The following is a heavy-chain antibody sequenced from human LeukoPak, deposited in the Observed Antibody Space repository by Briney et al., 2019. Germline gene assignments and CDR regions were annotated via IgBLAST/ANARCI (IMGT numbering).Heavy chain of an antibody. J-gene: IGHJ4*02. CDR3: ARDVNYAFDF. CDR2: IKEDGSGK. Sequence: GGSLRLSCAASGFTFNNAWMSWVRQAPGKGLEWVANIKEDGSGKFYVDSVKGRFTISRDNTENSLYLQMNYLRAEDTAVYYCARDVNYAFDFWGQGTLVTVSS. V-gene: IGHV3-7*01. CDR1: GFTFNNAW. D-gene: IGHD1-7*01.